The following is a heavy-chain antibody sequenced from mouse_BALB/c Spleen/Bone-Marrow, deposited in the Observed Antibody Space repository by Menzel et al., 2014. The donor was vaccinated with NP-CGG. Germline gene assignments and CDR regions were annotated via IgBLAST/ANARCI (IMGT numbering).Heavy chain of an antibody. V-gene: IGHV1S137*01. CDR2: INTYFGDI. CDR3: ARGYSNNYAMDY. D-gene: IGHD2-5*01. J-gene: IGHJ4*01. Sequence: QVQLQQSGAELVRPGVSVKISCKGSGYTFTDYAMHWVKQSHAESLEWVGVINTYFGDISYNQKFKGKATIAVDKTSRTVYTELARLTAEDSAIYYCARGYSNNYAMDYWGQGTSVTVSS. CDR1: GYTFTDYA.